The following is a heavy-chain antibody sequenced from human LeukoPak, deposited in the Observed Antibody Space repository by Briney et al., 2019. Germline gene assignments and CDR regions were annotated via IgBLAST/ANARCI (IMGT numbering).Heavy chain of an antibody. J-gene: IGHJ5*02. D-gene: IGHD3-10*01. CDR3: ARGTGFDH. V-gene: IGHV1-69*05. Sequence: EASVKDSCKASGGTFSSYAISWVRQAPGQGVGWMGRIIAIFGTANYAQKFQRRVTITTDESTSTAYMELSSLGSEATAVYYCARGTGFDHCGQGALVTVSS. CDR2: IIAIFGTA. CDR1: GGTFSSYA.